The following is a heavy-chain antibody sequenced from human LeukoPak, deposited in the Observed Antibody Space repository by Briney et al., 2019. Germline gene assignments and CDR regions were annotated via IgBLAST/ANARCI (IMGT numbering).Heavy chain of an antibody. J-gene: IGHJ6*02. Sequence: GESLRLSCAASGFTFSSYEMNWVRQAPGKGLEWVSYISSSGSTIYYADSVKGRFTISRDNAKNSLYLQMNSLRAEDTAVYYCARETVVPAANYYGMDVWGQGTTVTVSS. CDR1: GFTFSSYE. CDR3: ARETVVPAANYYGMDV. D-gene: IGHD2-2*01. CDR2: ISSSGSTI. V-gene: IGHV3-48*03.